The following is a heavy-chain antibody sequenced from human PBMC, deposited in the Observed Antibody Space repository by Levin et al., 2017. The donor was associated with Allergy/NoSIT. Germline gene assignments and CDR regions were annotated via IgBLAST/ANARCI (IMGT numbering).Heavy chain of an antibody. D-gene: IGHD2-2*01. V-gene: IGHV3-33*01. CDR1: GFTFSSYG. CDR3: ARVWGNCSSTSCYPYYYGMDV. CDR2: IWYDGSNK. J-gene: IGHJ6*02. Sequence: GESLKISCAASGFTFSSYGMHWVRQAPGKGLEWVAVIWYDGSNKYYADSVKGRFTISRDNSKNTLYLQMNSLRAEDTAVYYCARVWGNCSSTSCYPYYYGMDVWGQGTTVTVSS.